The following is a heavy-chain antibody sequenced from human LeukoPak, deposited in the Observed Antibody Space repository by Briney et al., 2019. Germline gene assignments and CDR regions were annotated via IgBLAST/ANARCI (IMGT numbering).Heavy chain of an antibody. CDR3: ARVGENYYDSSPDAFDI. J-gene: IGHJ3*02. V-gene: IGHV4-4*07. Sequence: SETLSLTCTVSGGSISSYYWSWIRQPAGKGLEWIGRIYTSGSTNYNPSLKSRVTMSVDTSKNQFSVKLTSVTAADTAVYYCARVGENYYDSSPDAFDIWGQGTMVTVSS. CDR2: IYTSGST. D-gene: IGHD3-22*01. CDR1: GGSISSYY.